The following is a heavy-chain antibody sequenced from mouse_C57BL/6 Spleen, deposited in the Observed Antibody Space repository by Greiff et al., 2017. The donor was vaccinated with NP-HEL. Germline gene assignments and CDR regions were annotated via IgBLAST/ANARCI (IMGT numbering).Heavy chain of an antibody. CDR2: INPNNGGT. Sequence: EVQLQQSGPELVKPGASVKISCKASGYTFTDYYMNWVKQSPGKSLEWIGDINPNNGGTSYNQKFKGKATLTVDKSSSTAYMELRSLTSEDSAVYYCATATTDYFDYWGQGTTLTVSS. CDR1: GYTFTDYY. J-gene: IGHJ2*01. V-gene: IGHV1-26*01. D-gene: IGHD1-1*01. CDR3: ATATTDYFDY.